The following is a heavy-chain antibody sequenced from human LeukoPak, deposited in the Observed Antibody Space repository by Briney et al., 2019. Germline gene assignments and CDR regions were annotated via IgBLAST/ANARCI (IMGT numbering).Heavy chain of an antibody. V-gene: IGHV4-61*01. CDR1: GGSVSSSSFY. CDR3: ARDAPRSIVPPEQYGLDI. J-gene: IGHJ6*04. Sequence: PSETLSLTCNVSGGSVSSSSFYWGWIRQPPGQGLEWIGYIYNSGSTTYNPSLKSRVTISLDPSKNQFSLKLTSVTAADTAVYFCARDAPRSIVPPEQYGLDIWGKGTTVTVSS. D-gene: IGHD1-26*01. CDR2: IYNSGST.